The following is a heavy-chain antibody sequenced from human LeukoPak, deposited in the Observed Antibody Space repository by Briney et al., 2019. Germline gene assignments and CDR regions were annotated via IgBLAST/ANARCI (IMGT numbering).Heavy chain of an antibody. CDR3: ARGRGSWYGVYFDY. CDR1: GFTFTDYW. CDR2: MKRDGSEK. J-gene: IGHJ4*02. Sequence: GGSLRLSCAASGFTFTDYWMSWVRQAPGKGLEWVANMKRDGSEKYYVDSVKGRFTISRDNAKNSPYLQMNSLRTEDTAVYYCARGRGSWYGVYFDYWGQGTLVTVSS. D-gene: IGHD6-13*01. V-gene: IGHV3-7*01.